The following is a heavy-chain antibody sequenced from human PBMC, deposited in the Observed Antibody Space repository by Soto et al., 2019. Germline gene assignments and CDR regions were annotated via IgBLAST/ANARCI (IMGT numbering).Heavy chain of an antibody. CDR1: GFTFRTYA. CDR3: AKNRGSGSPYYYNMEV. V-gene: IGHV3-23*01. Sequence: EGSLRLSCAASGFTFRTYAMSWVRQAPGKGLEWVSVISGSTGKTYYADSVKGRFTISRDNSKNTLSLQMNSLRGEDTAVYFCAKNRGSGSPYYYNMEVWGQGTMVTVS. D-gene: IGHD3-10*01. J-gene: IGHJ6*02. CDR2: ISGSTGKT.